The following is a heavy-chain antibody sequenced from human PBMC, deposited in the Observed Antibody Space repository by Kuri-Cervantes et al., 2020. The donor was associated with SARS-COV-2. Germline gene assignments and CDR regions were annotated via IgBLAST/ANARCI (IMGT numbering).Heavy chain of an antibody. D-gene: IGHD1-14*01. Sequence: GGSLRLSCAASGFTFSSYAMSWVRQVSGKGLEWVGRIKRKVNDYATDYAESVKGGFTISRDDSKNTAYLQMTSLKTEDTAVYYCTAGISTPTHLWYFDLWGRGTLVTVSS. CDR3: TAGISTPTHLWYFDL. CDR1: GFTFSSYA. CDR2: IKRKVNDYAT. V-gene: IGHV3-73*01. J-gene: IGHJ2*01.